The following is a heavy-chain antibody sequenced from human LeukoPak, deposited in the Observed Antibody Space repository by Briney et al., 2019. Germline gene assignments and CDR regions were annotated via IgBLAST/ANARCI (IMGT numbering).Heavy chain of an antibody. CDR3: ARGDDEADYNWFDP. Sequence: SETVSLTCAVYGGSFSGYYWSWIRQPPGKGLEWMGEINHSGSTNYNPSLKSRATISVDTSKNQFSLKLSSVAAADTAVYYCARGDDEADYNWFDPWGQGTLVTVSS. V-gene: IGHV4-34*01. CDR2: INHSGST. CDR1: GGSFSGYY. J-gene: IGHJ5*02.